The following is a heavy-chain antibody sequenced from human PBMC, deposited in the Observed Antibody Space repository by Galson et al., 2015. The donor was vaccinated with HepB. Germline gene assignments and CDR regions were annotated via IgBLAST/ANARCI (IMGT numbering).Heavy chain of an antibody. D-gene: IGHD6-13*01. CDR1: GFTFSSYS. Sequence: SLRLSCAASGFTFSSYSMNWVRQAPGKGLEWVSSISSSSSYIYYADSVKGRFTISRDNAKNSLYLQMNSLRAEDTAVYYCARDGYSSSWSSIHYYYGMDVWGQGTTVTVSS. CDR3: ARDGYSSSWSSIHYYYGMDV. V-gene: IGHV3-21*01. CDR2: ISSSSSYI. J-gene: IGHJ6*02.